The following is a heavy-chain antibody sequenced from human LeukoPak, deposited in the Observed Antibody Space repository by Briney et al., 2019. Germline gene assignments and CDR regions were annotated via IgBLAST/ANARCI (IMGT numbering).Heavy chain of an antibody. Sequence: GGSLRLSCAASGLTFSRYWMHWVRQAPGKGLVWVSRINSEGSSTSYADSVKGRFTISRDNAKNTLYLQMNSLRAEDTAVYYCARGDELRYFDWLFSSFDYWGQGTLVTVSS. CDR1: GLTFSRYW. CDR3: ARGDELRYFDWLFSSFDY. J-gene: IGHJ4*02. CDR2: INSEGSST. D-gene: IGHD3-9*01. V-gene: IGHV3-74*01.